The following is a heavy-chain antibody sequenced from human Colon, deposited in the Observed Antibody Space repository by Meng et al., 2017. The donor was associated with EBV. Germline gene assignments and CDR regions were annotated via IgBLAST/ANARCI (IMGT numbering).Heavy chain of an antibody. CDR2: IYHGGNT. Sequence: QVQLREPCPGLVGPSGPRSLTCVVSGASISSNNWWSWVRQPPGKGLEWIGEIYHGGNTNYNPSLKSRVTISVDRSNDQFSLSLSSVTAADTAVYYCARGNAYNAPSFDYWGQGTLVTVSS. J-gene: IGHJ4*02. D-gene: IGHD5-24*01. V-gene: IGHV4-4*02. CDR1: GASISSNNW. CDR3: ARGNAYNAPSFDY.